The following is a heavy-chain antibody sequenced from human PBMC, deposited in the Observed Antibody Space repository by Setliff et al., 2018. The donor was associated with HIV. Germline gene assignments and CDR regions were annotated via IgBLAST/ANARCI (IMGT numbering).Heavy chain of an antibody. CDR3: ASERSRGNYYYSLDV. V-gene: IGHV1-69-2*01. CDR1: GYTFTNQY. J-gene: IGHJ6*03. Sequence: SCKMSGYTFTNQYIHWIQQAPGKGLEWMGLVDPENPTTIYAARFQGRVTITADTSTDTAYMELSRLRSEDTAIYYCASERSRGNYYYSLDVWGKGTTGTVSS. CDR2: VDPENPTT.